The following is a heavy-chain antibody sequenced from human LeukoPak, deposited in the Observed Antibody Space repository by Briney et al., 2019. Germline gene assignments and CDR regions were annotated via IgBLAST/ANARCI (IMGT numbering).Heavy chain of an antibody. CDR1: GGSFSGYY. Sequence: SETLSLTCAVYGGSFSGYYWAWIRQPPGKGLEWIGSIYYSGSTYYSPSLKSRVTISIENSKNQFSLKLSSLTAADTALYYCARDRKYYYHMDVWGKGTTVTVSS. J-gene: IGHJ6*03. CDR2: IYYSGST. D-gene: IGHD1-14*01. CDR3: ARDRKYYYHMDV. V-gene: IGHV4-34*11.